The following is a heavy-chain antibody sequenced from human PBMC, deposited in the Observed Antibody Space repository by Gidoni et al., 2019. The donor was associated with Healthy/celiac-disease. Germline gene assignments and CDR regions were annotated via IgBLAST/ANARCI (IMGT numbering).Heavy chain of an antibody. CDR1: GFTFSSYA. CDR3: VNGPAEQQLVPSDYYYYGMDV. J-gene: IGHJ6*02. CDR2: ISSNGGST. V-gene: IGHV3-64D*06. Sequence: EVQLVESGGGLVQPGGSLRLSCSASGFTFSSYAMHWVRQAPGKGLEYVSAISSNGGSTYYADSVKGRFTISRDNSKNTLYLQMSSLRAEDTAVYYCVNGPAEQQLVPSDYYYYGMDVWGQGTTVTVSS. D-gene: IGHD6-13*01.